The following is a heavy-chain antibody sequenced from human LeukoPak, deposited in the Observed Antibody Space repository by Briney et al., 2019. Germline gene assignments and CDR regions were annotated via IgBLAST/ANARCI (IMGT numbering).Heavy chain of an antibody. V-gene: IGHV3-48*01. CDR3: ARDPPLFDY. CDR2: ISSSSSTI. CDR1: GFTFSSYS. Sequence: GGSLRLSCAASGFTFSSYSMNWVRQAPGKGLEWVSYISSSSSTIYYADSVKGRFTISRDNSKNTLYLQMNSLRAEDTAVYYCARDPPLFDYWGQGTLVTVSS. J-gene: IGHJ4*02.